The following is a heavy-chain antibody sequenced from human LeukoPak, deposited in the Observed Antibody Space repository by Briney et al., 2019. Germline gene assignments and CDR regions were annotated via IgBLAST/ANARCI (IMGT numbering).Heavy chain of an antibody. Sequence: GGSLRLSCAASGFTFSSYSMNWVRQAPGKGLEWVSGISWNSGSIGYADSVKGRFTISRDNAKNSLYLQMNSLRAEDMALYYCAKDMTSYATYYFDYWGQGTLVTVSS. D-gene: IGHD2-2*01. CDR2: ISWNSGSI. J-gene: IGHJ4*02. CDR1: GFTFSSYS. V-gene: IGHV3-9*03. CDR3: AKDMTSYATYYFDY.